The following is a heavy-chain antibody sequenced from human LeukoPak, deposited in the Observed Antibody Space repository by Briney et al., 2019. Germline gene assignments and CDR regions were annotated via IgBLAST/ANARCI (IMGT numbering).Heavy chain of an antibody. D-gene: IGHD3-10*02. J-gene: IGHJ6*04. Sequence: GGSLRLSCAASGFTFSSYEMNWVRQAPGKGLEWVSYIRSSGSTIYYADSVKGRFTISRDNAKNSLYLQMNSLRAEDTAVYYCAELGITMIGGGWGKGTTVTISS. CDR2: IRSSGSTI. CDR3: AELGITMIGGG. CDR1: GFTFSSYE. V-gene: IGHV3-48*03.